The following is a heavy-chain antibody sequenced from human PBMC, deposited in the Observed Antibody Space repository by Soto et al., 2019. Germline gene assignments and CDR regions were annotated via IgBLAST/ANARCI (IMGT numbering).Heavy chain of an antibody. J-gene: IGHJ4*02. Sequence: QVQLVESGGGVVQPGRSLRLSCAASGFTFSSYAMHWVRQASGKGLEWVAVISYDGSNKYYADSVKGRFTISRDNSKNTLYLQMNSLRAEDTAVYYCAREGIAVAGDNFDYWGQGTLVTVSS. D-gene: IGHD6-19*01. V-gene: IGHV3-30-3*01. CDR2: ISYDGSNK. CDR3: AREGIAVAGDNFDY. CDR1: GFTFSSYA.